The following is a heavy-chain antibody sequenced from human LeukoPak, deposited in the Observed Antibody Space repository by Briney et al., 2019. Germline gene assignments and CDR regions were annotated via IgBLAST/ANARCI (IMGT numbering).Heavy chain of an antibody. CDR1: GGSISSYY. V-gene: IGHV4-59*01. J-gene: IGHJ4*02. CDR2: VYYSGST. CDR3: ARTALYSSSSRPFDY. Sequence: PSETLSLTCTVSGGSISSYYWSWIRQPPGKGLEWIGYVYYSGSTNYNPSLKSRVTISVDTSKNQFSLELSSVTAADTAVYYCARTALYSSSSRPFDYWGQGTLVTVSS. D-gene: IGHD6-6*01.